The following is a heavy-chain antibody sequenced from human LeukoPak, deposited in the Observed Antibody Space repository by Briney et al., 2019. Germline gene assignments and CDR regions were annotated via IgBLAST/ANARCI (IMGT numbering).Heavy chain of an antibody. D-gene: IGHD3-22*01. CDR2: FSGSGGST. CDR1: GFTFSSYA. CDR3: AKYYYDSSGYYYDPIYFDY. J-gene: IGHJ4*02. Sequence: SEGSLRLSCAASGFTFSSYAMSWVRQAPGKGLEWVSSFSGSGGSTYSADSVKGRFTISRDNSKNTLYLQMSSLRAEDTAVYYCAKYYYDSSGYYYDPIYFDYGGQGTLVTVS. V-gene: IGHV3-23*01.